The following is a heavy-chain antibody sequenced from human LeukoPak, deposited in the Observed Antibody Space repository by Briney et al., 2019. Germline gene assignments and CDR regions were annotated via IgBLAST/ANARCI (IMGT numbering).Heavy chain of an antibody. Sequence: SETLSLTCTVSGGSISSGSYYWSWIRQPPGKGLEWIGSIYHSGSTYYNPSLKSRVTISVDTSKNQFSLKLSSVTAADTAVYYCARLTYYDFWSGYPYFDYWGQGTLVTVSS. CDR1: GGSISSGSYY. D-gene: IGHD3-3*01. V-gene: IGHV4-39*07. CDR3: ARLTYYDFWSGYPYFDY. J-gene: IGHJ4*02. CDR2: IYHSGST.